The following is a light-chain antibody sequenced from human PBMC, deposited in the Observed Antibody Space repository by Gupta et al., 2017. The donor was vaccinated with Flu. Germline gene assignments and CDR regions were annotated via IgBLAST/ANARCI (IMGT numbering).Light chain of an antibody. Sequence: DLQMTQSPSSMSASVGDRVTITCRARQSISSYLNWYQQKPGKAPKLLIYAASSLQSGVPSRFSGSGSGTDFTLTISRLQPEDFATYYCKQSDSTPRTFGQGTKVEIK. CDR1: QSISSY. CDR3: KQSDSTPRT. J-gene: IGKJ1*01. CDR2: AAS. V-gene: IGKV1-39*01.